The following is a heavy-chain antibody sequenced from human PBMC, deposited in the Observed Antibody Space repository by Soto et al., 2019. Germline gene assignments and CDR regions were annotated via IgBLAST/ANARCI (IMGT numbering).Heavy chain of an antibody. CDR3: AKDRRPNYYYGMDV. Sequence: QVQLVESGGGVVQPGRSLRLSCAASGFTFSSYGMHWVRQAPGKGLEWVAVTSYDGSNKYYADSVKGRFTISRDNSKNTLYLQMNSLRAEDTAVYYCAKDRRPNYYYGMDVWGQGTTVTASS. CDR2: TSYDGSNK. D-gene: IGHD6-25*01. CDR1: GFTFSSYG. J-gene: IGHJ6*02. V-gene: IGHV3-30*18.